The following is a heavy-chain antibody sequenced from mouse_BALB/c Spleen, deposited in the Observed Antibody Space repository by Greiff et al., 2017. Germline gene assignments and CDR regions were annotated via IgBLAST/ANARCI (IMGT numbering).Heavy chain of an antibody. CDR1: GFTFSSYT. V-gene: IGHV5-12-2*01. CDR3: ARHEDYASSYFDY. CDR2: ISNGGGST. J-gene: IGHJ2*01. Sequence: EVKLMESGGGLVQPGGSLKLSCAASGFTFSSYTMSWVRQTPEKRLEWVAYISNGGGSTYYPDTVKGRFTISRDNAKNTLYLQMSSLKSEDTAMYYCARHEDYASSYFDYWGQGTTLTGSS. D-gene: IGHD1-1*01.